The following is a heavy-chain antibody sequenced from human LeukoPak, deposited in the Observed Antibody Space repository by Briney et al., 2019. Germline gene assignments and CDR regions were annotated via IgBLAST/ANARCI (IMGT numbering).Heavy chain of an antibody. CDR2: INHSGST. V-gene: IGHV4-34*01. CDR3: ARGRPPPGFYCSSTSCRRVSYYYMDV. Sequence: SETLSLTCAVYGGSFSGYYWSWIRQPPGKGLEWIGEINHSGSTNYDPSLKSRVTISVETAKNQFSLKLSSVTAADTAVYYCARGRPPPGFYCSSTSCRRVSYYYMDVWGKGTTVTVSS. CDR1: GGSFSGYY. D-gene: IGHD2-2*01. J-gene: IGHJ6*03.